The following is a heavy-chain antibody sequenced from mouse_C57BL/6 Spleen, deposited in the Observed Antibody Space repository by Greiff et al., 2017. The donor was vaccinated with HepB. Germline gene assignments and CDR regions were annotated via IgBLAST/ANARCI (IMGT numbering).Heavy chain of an antibody. CDR3: AREGDYGSPRYFDD. CDR1: GYTFTSYG. Sequence: QVQLQQSGAELARPGASVKLSCKASGYTFTSYGISWVKQRTGQGLEWIGEIYPRSGNTYYNEKFKGKATLTADKSSSTAYMELRSLTSEDSAVYFCAREGDYGSPRYFDDWGTGTTVTVSS. J-gene: IGHJ1*03. D-gene: IGHD1-1*01. CDR2: IYPRSGNT. V-gene: IGHV1-81*01.